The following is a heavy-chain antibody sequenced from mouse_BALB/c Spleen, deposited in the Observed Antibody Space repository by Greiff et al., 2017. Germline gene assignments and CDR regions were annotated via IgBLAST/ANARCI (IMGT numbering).Heavy chain of an antibody. V-gene: IGHV3-2*02. D-gene: IGHD1-1*01. CDR3: ARLAFITTVVATDY. CDR2: ISYSGST. CDR1: GYSITSDYA. J-gene: IGHJ2*01. Sequence: EVKLMESGPGLVKPSQSLSLTCTVTGYSITSDYAWNWIRQFPGNKLEWMGYISYSGSTSYNPSLKSRISITRDTSKNQFFLQLNSVTTEDTATYYCARLAFITTVVATDYWGQGTTLTVSS.